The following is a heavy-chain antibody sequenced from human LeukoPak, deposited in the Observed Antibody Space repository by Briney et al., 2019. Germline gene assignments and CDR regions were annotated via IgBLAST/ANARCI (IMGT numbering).Heavy chain of an antibody. V-gene: IGHV4-61*01. J-gene: IGHJ4*02. CDR3: ARGPPSGSYTDY. CDR2: IYYSGST. CDR1: GYSISSGYY. D-gene: IGHD1-26*01. Sequence: SETLSLTCTVSGYSISSGYYWGWIRQPPGKGLEWIGYIYYSGSTNYNPSLKSRVTISVDTSKNQFSLKLSSVTAADTAVYYCARGPPSGSYTDYWGQGTLVTVSS.